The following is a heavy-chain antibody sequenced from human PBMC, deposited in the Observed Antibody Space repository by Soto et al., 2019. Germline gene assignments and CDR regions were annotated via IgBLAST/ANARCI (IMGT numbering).Heavy chain of an antibody. J-gene: IGHJ6*02. CDR2: MNPNSGNT. D-gene: IGHD3-3*02. Sequence: QVQLVQSGAEVKKPGASVKVSCKASGYTFTSYDINWVRQATGQGLEWMGWMNPNSGNTGYAQKFQGRITMTRNTSISTAYMELSSLRSEDTAVYYCARDKDRQQLGGNYYYGIDVWGQGTTVTVSS. CDR1: GYTFTSYD. V-gene: IGHV1-8*01. CDR3: ARDKDRQQLGGNYYYGIDV.